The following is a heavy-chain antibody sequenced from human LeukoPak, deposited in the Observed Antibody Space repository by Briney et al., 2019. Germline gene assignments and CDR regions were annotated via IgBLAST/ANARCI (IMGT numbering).Heavy chain of an antibody. CDR3: ARGSRRISVEGDY. CDR1: GYSFSSHD. CDR2: MNPKSGNT. J-gene: IGHJ4*02. V-gene: IGHV1-8*01. D-gene: IGHD3-10*01. Sequence: GASVKVSCKASGYSFSSHDINWVRQATGQGLEWMGWMNPKSGNTDHAQKFQGRATMTRNTSISTAYMELSSLRSEDTAVYYCARGSRRISVEGDYWGQGTLVTVSS.